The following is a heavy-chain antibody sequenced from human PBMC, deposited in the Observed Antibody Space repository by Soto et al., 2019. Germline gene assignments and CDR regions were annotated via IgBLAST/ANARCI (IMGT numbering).Heavy chain of an antibody. CDR3: ATDLIVGVSSLYY. J-gene: IGHJ4*02. CDR2: IKGDGSER. D-gene: IGHD1-26*01. V-gene: IGHV3-7*03. Sequence: EVQLVESGGGLVQPGGSLRLSCAASGLHFSVYWMTWVRQAPGKGLEWVANIKGDGSERHYVDAVRGRFTISRDNAKNSLYLYMNSLRADDTAVYYCATDLIVGVSSLYYWGQGTLVTVSS. CDR1: GLHFSVYW.